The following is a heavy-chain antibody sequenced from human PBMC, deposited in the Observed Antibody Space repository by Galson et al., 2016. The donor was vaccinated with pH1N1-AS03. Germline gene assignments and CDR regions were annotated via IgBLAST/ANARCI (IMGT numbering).Heavy chain of an antibody. CDR3: ARSRGWLVLDY. V-gene: IGHV4-4*09. CDR2: VSSSGTT. D-gene: IGHD3-9*01. CDR1: GDSMDTHY. J-gene: IGHJ4*02. Sequence: SETLSLTCSVSGDSMDTHYWTWLRQSPGRALEWIGYVSSSGTTNYNPSLRSRVSISLDKSQNQFSLTLTSVTAADTAVFFCARSRGWLVLDYWGQGIVVAVSS.